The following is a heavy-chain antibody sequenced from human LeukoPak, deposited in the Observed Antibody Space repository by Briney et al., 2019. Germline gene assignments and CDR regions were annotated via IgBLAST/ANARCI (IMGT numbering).Heavy chain of an antibody. CDR2: ISGSGGST. CDR1: GFTFSSYA. Sequence: GTSLRLSCAASGFTFSSYAMSWVRQAPGKGLEWVSAISGSGGSTYYADSVKGRFTVSRDNSKNTLYLQMNSLRAEDTAVYYCAKDSVAVGKPVDYWGQGTLVTVSS. V-gene: IGHV3-23*01. J-gene: IGHJ4*02. CDR3: AKDSVAVGKPVDY. D-gene: IGHD6-19*01.